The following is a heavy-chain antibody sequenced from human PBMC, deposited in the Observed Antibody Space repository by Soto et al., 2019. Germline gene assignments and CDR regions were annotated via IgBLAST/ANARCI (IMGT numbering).Heavy chain of an antibody. J-gene: IGHJ4*02. CDR1: GFTFSSYW. V-gene: IGHV3-7*01. CDR2: INQDGSEK. CDR3: ARLGSVAGRFFDC. D-gene: IGHD6-19*01. Sequence: GGSLRLSCAASGFTFSSYWLTWVRQAPGKGLEWVANINQDGSEKYYLDSVKGRFTISRDSAKKSLYLQMSSLRAEDTALYYCARLGSVAGRFFDCWGQGTLVTVSS.